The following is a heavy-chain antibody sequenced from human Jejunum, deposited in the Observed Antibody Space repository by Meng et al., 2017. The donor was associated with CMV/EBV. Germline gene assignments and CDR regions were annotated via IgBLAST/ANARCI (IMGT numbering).Heavy chain of an antibody. CDR3: ARKISSGYYLNWFDP. D-gene: IGHD3-22*01. CDR1: DDSISNNNW. Sequence: VQLQESGPGMVKDAGTVSLTCTVADDSISNNNWLTWVRQSPGNGLEWIGEIYQSGTTNYNPSLKSRVTISVDKSKNQFFLKMTSLTAADTAVYYCARKISSGYYLNWFDPWGRGTLVTVSS. J-gene: IGHJ5*02. CDR2: IYQSGTT. V-gene: IGHV4-4*02.